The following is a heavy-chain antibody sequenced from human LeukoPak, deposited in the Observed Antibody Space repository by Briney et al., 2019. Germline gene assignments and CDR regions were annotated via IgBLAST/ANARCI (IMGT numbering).Heavy chain of an antibody. CDR1: GGSISSSSYY. D-gene: IGHD4-17*01. CDR2: IYYSGST. CDR3: AIRTYGDYGLDP. J-gene: IGHJ5*02. V-gene: IGHV4-39*07. Sequence: PSETLSLTCTVSGGSISSSSYYWGWIRQPPGKGLEWIGSIYYSGSTYYNPSLKSRVTISVDTSKNQFSLKLSSVTAADTAVYYCAIRTYGDYGLDPWGQGTLVTVSS.